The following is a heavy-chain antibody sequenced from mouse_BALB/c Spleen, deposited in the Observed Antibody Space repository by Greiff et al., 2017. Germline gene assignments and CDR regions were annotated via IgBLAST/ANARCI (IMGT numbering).Heavy chain of an antibody. CDR2: IHPNSGNT. CDR3: ARSGTARAFDY. D-gene: IGHD3-2*01. V-gene: IGHV1S130*01. Sequence: QVQLQQSGSVLVRPGASVKLSCKASGYTFTSSWMHWAKQRPGQGLEWIGEIHPNSGNTNYNEKFKGKATLTVDTSSSTAYVDLSSLTSEDSAVYYCARSGTARAFDYWGQGTTLTVSS. CDR1: GYTFTSSW. J-gene: IGHJ2*01.